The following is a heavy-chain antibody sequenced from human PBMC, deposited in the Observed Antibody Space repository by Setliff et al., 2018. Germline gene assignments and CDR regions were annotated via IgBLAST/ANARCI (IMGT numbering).Heavy chain of an antibody. CDR3: ARSSAPIKRDYMDV. Sequence: HPGGSLRLSCAASGFTFSSYWMSWVRQAPGKGLEWVANIKQDGSEKYYVDSVKGRFTISRDNAKNSLYLQMNSLRADDAAVYYCARSSAPIKRDYMDVWGKGTTVTVSS. J-gene: IGHJ6*03. V-gene: IGHV3-7*01. CDR2: IKQDGSEK. D-gene: IGHD2-2*02. CDR1: GFTFSSYW.